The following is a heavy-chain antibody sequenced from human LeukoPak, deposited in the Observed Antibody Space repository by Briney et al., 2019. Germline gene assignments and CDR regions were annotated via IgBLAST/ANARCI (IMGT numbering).Heavy chain of an antibody. V-gene: IGHV4-30-2*01. Sequence: DPSETLSLTCAVSGGSISSGGYSWSWIRQPPGKGLEWIGYIYHSGSTYYNPSLKSRVTISVDRSKNQFSLKLSSVTAADTAVYYCAREPRQWLVLVLDYWGQGTLVTVSS. CDR1: GGSISSGGYS. CDR2: IYHSGST. J-gene: IGHJ4*02. D-gene: IGHD6-19*01. CDR3: AREPRQWLVLVLDY.